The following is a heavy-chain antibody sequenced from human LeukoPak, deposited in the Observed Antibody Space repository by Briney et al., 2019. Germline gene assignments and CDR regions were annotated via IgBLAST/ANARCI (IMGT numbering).Heavy chain of an antibody. V-gene: IGHV3-30*18. CDR3: ANAYGGNTGLFDY. Sequence: GGSLRLSCAASGITFSSYGMYWVRQAPGKGLERVAVISYDGSNKYYADSVKGRFTISRDNSKNTLYLQMNSLRAEDTAVYYCANAYGGNTGLFDYWGQGTLVTVSS. J-gene: IGHJ4*02. D-gene: IGHD4-23*01. CDR1: GITFSSYG. CDR2: ISYDGSNK.